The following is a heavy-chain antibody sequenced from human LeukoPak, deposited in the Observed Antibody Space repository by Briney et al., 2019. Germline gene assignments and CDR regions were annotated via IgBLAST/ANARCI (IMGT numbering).Heavy chain of an antibody. J-gene: IGHJ4*02. CDR2: ISTSGGDT. CDR3: AKGGSYAPLDY. V-gene: IGHV3-23*01. CDR1: GFTFRDYS. Sequence: PGGSLRLSCAASGFTFRDYSMTWVRQAPGKGLEWVSAISTSGGDTIYTDSVKDRFTISRDNSKNTLYLQMNSLRAEDTAIYYCAKGGSYAPLDYWGQGTLVTVSS. D-gene: IGHD1-26*01.